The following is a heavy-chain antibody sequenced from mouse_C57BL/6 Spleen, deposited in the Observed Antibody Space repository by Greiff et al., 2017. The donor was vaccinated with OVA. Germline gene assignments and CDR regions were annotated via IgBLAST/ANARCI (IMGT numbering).Heavy chain of an antibody. V-gene: IGHV1-85*01. CDR2: IYPRDGST. CDR3: ARLEYYGSSREYFDV. Sequence: QVQLQQSGPELVKPGASVKLSCKASGYTFTSYDINWVKQRPGQGLEWIGWIYPRDGSTKYNEKFKGKATLTVDTSSSTAYMELHSLPSEDSSVYFCARLEYYGSSREYFDVWGTGTTVTVSS. CDR1: GYTFTSYD. J-gene: IGHJ1*03. D-gene: IGHD1-1*01.